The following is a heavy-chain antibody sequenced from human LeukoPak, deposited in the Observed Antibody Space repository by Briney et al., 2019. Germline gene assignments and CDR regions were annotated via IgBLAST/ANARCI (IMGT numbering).Heavy chain of an antibody. CDR3: ARVYRDDFWSGLSTHFDY. CDR2: INYSGST. CDR1: GGSISNYY. V-gene: IGHV4-59*01. J-gene: IGHJ4*02. Sequence: PSETLSLTCTVSGGSISNYYWSWIRQPPGKGLEWIGYINYSGSTNYNPSLKSRVTISVDTSKNQFSLKLTSVTAVDTALYYCARVYRDDFWSGLSTHFDYWGQGTLVTVSS. D-gene: IGHD3-3*01.